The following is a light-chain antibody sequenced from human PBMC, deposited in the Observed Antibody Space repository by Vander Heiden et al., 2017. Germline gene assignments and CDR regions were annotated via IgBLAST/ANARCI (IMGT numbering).Light chain of an antibody. V-gene: IGKV1-9*01. CDR1: QGISSY. CDR3: KQRNSYPRT. J-gene: IGKJ1*01. Sequence: EIQLTQSPSFLSACVGYRVTITCRASQGISSYLGWYQQKPGKAPKLLIYAASTLQSGVPSRFSGSGSGIEFTLTISRLQPEDFATYYWKQRNSYPRTFGQGTKVEIK. CDR2: AAS.